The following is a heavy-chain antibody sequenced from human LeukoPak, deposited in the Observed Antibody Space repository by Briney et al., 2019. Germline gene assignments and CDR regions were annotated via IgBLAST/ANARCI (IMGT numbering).Heavy chain of an antibody. CDR3: AKCSGYYYPDAFDI. J-gene: IGHJ3*02. Sequence: GGSLRLSCAASGFTFRSYAMSRVRQAPGKGLQWVSAISDSGVTTYYADSVKGRFTISRDNSKNTLYLQMNSLRAEDTAAYYCAKCSGYYYPDAFDIWGQGTMVTVSS. CDR2: ISDSGVTT. CDR1: GFTFRSYA. D-gene: IGHD3-22*01. V-gene: IGHV3-23*01.